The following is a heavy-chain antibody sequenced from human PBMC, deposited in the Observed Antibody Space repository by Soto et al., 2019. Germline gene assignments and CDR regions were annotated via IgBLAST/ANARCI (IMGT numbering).Heavy chain of an antibody. CDR2: IIPIFGTA. D-gene: IGHD2-15*01. CDR3: ARVPYCSGGSCYGYFDY. CDR1: GGTFSSYA. J-gene: IGHJ4*02. V-gene: IGHV1-69*13. Sequence: SVKVSCKASGGTFSSYAISWVRQAPGQGLEWMGGIIPIFGTANYAQKFQGRVTITADESTSTAYMELSSLRSEDTAVYYCARVPYCSGGSCYGYFDYWGQGTLVTVSS.